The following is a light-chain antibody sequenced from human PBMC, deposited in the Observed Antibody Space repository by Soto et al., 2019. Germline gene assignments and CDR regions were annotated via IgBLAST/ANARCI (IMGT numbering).Light chain of an antibody. J-gene: IGLJ1*01. V-gene: IGLV2-14*01. Sequence: QSALTQPASVSGSPGQSITISCTGTSRDVGGYNSVSWYQQHPGKAPKLMIYEVTNRPSGVSNRFSGSKSGNTASLTISGLHAEDEADYYCSSYTSGSALYVFGTGTKLTGL. CDR3: SSYTSGSALYV. CDR2: EVT. CDR1: SRDVGGYNS.